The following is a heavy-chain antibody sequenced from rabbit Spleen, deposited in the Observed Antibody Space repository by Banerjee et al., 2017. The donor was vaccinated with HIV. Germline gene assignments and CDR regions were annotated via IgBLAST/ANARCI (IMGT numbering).Heavy chain of an antibody. V-gene: IGHV1S40*01. CDR3: ARDDALTHSYAFNL. CDR2: IDPIFGAT. Sequence: QSLEEYGGDLVKPGASLTLTCTASGFSFSRNNWICWVRQAPGKGLEWIGCIDPIFGATYYASWAKGRFTISKTSSTTVTLQMTSLTAADTATYFCARDDALTHSYAFNLWGQGTLVTVS. CDR1: GFSFSRNNW. D-gene: IGHD4-1*01. J-gene: IGHJ4*01.